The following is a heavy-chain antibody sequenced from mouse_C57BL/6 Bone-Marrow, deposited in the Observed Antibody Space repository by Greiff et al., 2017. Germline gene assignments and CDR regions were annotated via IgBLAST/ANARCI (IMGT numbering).Heavy chain of an antibody. J-gene: IGHJ4*01. CDR3: ATYSKGAIDY. Sequence: QVQLQQPGAELVKPGASVKLSCTASGYTFTSYWMPWVKQRPGRGLEWIGRIDPNSGGTKYNEKFKSQATLTVDKPSSTAYMQLSSLTSEDSAVYYCATYSKGAIDYWGQGTSVTVSS. V-gene: IGHV1-72*01. D-gene: IGHD2-5*01. CDR1: GYTFTSYW. CDR2: IDPNSGGT.